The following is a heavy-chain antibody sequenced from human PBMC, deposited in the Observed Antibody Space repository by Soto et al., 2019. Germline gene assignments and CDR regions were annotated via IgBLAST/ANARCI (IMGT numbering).Heavy chain of an antibody. V-gene: IGHV4-31*03. CDR3: ARDDLNTVAAI. CDR1: GGSISSGGYY. D-gene: IGHD2-15*01. Sequence: PSETLSLTCTVSGGSISSGGYYWSWIRQHPGKGLEWIGYIYYSGNTYYNPSLKSRVTISVDTSKNQFSLKLSSVTAADTAVYYCARDDLNTVAAIWGQGTLVTVSS. J-gene: IGHJ4*02. CDR2: IYYSGNT.